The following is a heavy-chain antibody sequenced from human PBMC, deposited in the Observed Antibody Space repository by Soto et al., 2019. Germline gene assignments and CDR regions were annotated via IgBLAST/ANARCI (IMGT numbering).Heavy chain of an antibody. Sequence: PGGSLRLSCAASGFTFSNYGMHWVRQAPGKGLEWVSSISSSSSYIYYADSVKGRFTISRDNDKNSLYLQMNSLRAEDTAVYYCARDQYSSSLLYYYYGMDVWGQGTTVTVSS. CDR2: ISSSSSYI. D-gene: IGHD6-6*01. CDR3: ARDQYSSSLLYYYYGMDV. J-gene: IGHJ6*02. V-gene: IGHV3-21*01. CDR1: GFTFSNYG.